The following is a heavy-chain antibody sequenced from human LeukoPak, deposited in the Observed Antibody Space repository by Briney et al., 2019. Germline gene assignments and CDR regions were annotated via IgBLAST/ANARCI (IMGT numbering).Heavy chain of an antibody. Sequence: GGSLRLSCAASGFTFSSYDMHWVRQATEKGLEWVSAISVAANTFYSGSVKGRFTISRENAKNSLYLLMSSLRAEDTAVYYCARQNTPHGNFDYWGQGTLVTVSS. J-gene: IGHJ4*02. V-gene: IGHV3-13*01. D-gene: IGHD1-26*01. CDR3: ARQNTPHGNFDY. CDR1: GFTFSSYD. CDR2: ISVAANT.